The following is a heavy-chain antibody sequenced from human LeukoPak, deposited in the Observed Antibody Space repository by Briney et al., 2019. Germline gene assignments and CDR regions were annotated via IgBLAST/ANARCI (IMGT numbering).Heavy chain of an antibody. Sequence: SETLSLTCAVYGGSFSGYYWSWIRQPPGKGLEWIGEINHSGSTNYNPSLKSRVTISVDTSKNQFSLKLSSVTAADTAVYYCARRGYDILTWDWGQGTLVTVSS. D-gene: IGHD3-9*01. V-gene: IGHV4-34*01. CDR1: GGSFSGYY. CDR3: ARRGYDILTWD. CDR2: INHSGST. J-gene: IGHJ4*02.